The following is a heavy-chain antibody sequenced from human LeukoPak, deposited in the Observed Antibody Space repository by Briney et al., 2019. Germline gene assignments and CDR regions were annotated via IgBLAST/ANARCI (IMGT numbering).Heavy chain of an antibody. CDR1: GYTFTSYG. Sequence: SVELSCKASGYTFTSYGISWVRQAPGQGLEWMGWISAYNGNTHYAQKLQGRVTMTTDTSTSTAYMELRSLRSDDTAVYYCAREGIQLWLDLSYWGQGTLVTVSS. CDR3: AREGIQLWLDLSY. CDR2: ISAYNGNT. D-gene: IGHD5-18*01. V-gene: IGHV1-18*01. J-gene: IGHJ4*02.